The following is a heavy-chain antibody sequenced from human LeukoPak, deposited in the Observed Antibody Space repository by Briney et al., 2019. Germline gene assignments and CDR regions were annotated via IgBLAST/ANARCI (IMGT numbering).Heavy chain of an antibody. CDR1: GSICSYY. D-gene: IGHD4-23*01. CDR3: AGLRSTVAWASFDY. V-gene: IGHV4-59*08. Sequence: SETRSLTCIVSGSICSYYWTWIRQPPGKGLEWIGHSYFTGNPNYNPSLKSRVTISVDPPKNQFSLKLTSVTAADTAVYYCAGLRSTVAWASFDYWGQGILVTVSS. CDR2: SYFTGNP. J-gene: IGHJ4*02.